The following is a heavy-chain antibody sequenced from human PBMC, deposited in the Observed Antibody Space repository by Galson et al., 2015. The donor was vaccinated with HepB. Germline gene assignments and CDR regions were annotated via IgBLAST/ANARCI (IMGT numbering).Heavy chain of an antibody. D-gene: IGHD2-2*01. J-gene: IGHJ4*02. Sequence: SLRLSCAASGFTFSSYWLSWVRQAPGKGLEWVANIKQDGSERYYVDSVKDRFTISRDNAKNSLYLQLNSLRTEDTAVYYCTRDLGKQGGRSSQLDYWGQGTLVTVSS. CDR2: IKQDGSER. CDR3: TRDLGKQGGRSSQLDY. V-gene: IGHV3-7*03. CDR1: GFTFSSYW.